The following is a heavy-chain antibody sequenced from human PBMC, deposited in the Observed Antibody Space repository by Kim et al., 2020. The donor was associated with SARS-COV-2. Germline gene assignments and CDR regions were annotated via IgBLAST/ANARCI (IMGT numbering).Heavy chain of an antibody. V-gene: IGHV3-7*03. Sequence: GGSLRLSCAASGFTFSSDWMSWVRQAPGKGLEWVASIKRDGSGRNKEDAVKGRVTISRDNAKKTLYLQMNSLRVEDTAMYDYSSAGIVQLWFGMDDWG. CDR3: SSAGIVQLWFGMDD. CDR1: GFTFSSDW. J-gene: IGHJ6*02. D-gene: IGHD5-18*01. CDR2: IKRDGSGR.